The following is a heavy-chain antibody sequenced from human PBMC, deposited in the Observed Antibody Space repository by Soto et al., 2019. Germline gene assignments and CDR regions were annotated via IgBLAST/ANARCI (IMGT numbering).Heavy chain of an antibody. V-gene: IGHV1-3*01. Sequence: ASVNVSCKASGYTFTSYAMHWVRQAPGQRLEWMGWINAGNGNTKYSQKYQGRVTITRDTSASTAYMELSSLRSEDTAVYYCARGGTTVTTGYYYYYMDVWGKGTTVTVSS. CDR2: INAGNGNT. CDR3: ARGGTTVTTGYYYYYMDV. J-gene: IGHJ6*03. CDR1: GYTFTSYA. D-gene: IGHD4-4*01.